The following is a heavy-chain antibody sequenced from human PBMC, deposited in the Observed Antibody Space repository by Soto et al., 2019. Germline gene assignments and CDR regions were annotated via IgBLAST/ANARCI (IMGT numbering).Heavy chain of an antibody. J-gene: IGHJ4*02. V-gene: IGHV3-30*04. CDR2: ISYDGSNK. CDR3: ARDLSWIFRIIGPIDD. Sequence: ESGGGLLQPGGSLTLSCAASGFTLSTYAMTWVRRPPGKGLEWVAVISYDGSNKYYADSVKGRFTISRDNSKNTLYLQMNSLRTEDTAVYFCARDLSWIFRIIGPIDDWGQGSLVTVSP. CDR1: GFTLSTYA. D-gene: IGHD3-3*01.